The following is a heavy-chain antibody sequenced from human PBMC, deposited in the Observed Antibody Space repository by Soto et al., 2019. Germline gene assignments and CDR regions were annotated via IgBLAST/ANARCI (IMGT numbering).Heavy chain of an antibody. CDR3: ANSHYYDTSGYYPDY. V-gene: IGHV1-18*01. CDR2: ISAYNGNR. Sequence: ASVKVSCKASGYTFTSYGISWVRQAPGQGLEWMGWISAYNGNRNYAQKLQGRGTMTKDTSTSTAYMELRSLRSGDKAVDDCANSHYYDTSGYYPDYWGQGTLVTVSS. D-gene: IGHD3-22*01. CDR1: GYTFTSYG. J-gene: IGHJ4*02.